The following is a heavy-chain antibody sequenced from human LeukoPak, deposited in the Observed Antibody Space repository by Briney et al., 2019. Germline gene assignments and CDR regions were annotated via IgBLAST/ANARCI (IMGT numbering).Heavy chain of an antibody. V-gene: IGHV3-15*01. J-gene: IGHJ4*02. CDR3: AKDLLRWLGGQQLVGFDY. D-gene: IGHD6-6*01. Sequence: GGSLRLSCAASGFTFSNAWMSWVRQAPGKGLEWVGRIKSKTDDGTTDYAAPVKGRFTISRDDSKNTLYLQMNSLKTEDTAIYYCAKDLLRWLGGQQLVGFDYWGQGTLVTVSS. CDR2: IKSKTDDGTT. CDR1: GFTFSNAW.